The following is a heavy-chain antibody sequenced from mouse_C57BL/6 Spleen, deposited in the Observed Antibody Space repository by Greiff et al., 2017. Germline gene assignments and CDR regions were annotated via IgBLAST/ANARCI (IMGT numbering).Heavy chain of an antibody. CDR3: ARHAHYYGSSYFDY. CDR2: ISGGGGNT. V-gene: IGHV5-9*01. D-gene: IGHD1-1*01. Sequence: EVKLMESGGGLVKPGGSLKLSCAASGFTFSSYTMSWVRQTPEKRLEWVATISGGGGNTYYPDSVKGRFTISRDNAKNTLYLQMSSLRSEDTALYYCARHAHYYGSSYFDYWGQGTTLTVSS. J-gene: IGHJ2*01. CDR1: GFTFSSYT.